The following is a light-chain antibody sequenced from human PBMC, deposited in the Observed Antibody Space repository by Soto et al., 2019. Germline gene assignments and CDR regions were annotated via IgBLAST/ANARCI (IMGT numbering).Light chain of an antibody. J-gene: IGKJ1*01. CDR3: LQVANFPRT. V-gene: IGKV1-12*01. Sequence: DIPMTQSPSSVSASVGDTVTITCRASQDINSRLAWFQQQPGRPPKYVIQAATMLQSSFPSRFAGSGSGRDFTLTIHTLQPEDSATYYCLQVANFPRTFGQGTKVE. CDR1: QDINSR. CDR2: AAT.